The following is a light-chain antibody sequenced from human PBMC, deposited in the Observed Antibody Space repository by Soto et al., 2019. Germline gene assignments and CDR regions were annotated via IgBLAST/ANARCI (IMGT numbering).Light chain of an antibody. J-gene: IGLJ3*02. CDR2: GNS. Sequence: QTVVTQPPSVSGAPGQRVTISCTGSSSNIGAGYDVHWYQQLPGTAPKLLIYGNSNRPSGVPDRFSGSKSGTSASLAITGLQAEDEADYYCQSYDSSLSAGVFGGGTKLIVL. CDR3: QSYDSSLSAGV. CDR1: SSNIGAGYD. V-gene: IGLV1-40*01.